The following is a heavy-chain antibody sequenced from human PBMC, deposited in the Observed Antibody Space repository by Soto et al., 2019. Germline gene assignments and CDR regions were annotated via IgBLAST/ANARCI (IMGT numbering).Heavy chain of an antibody. CDR3: ARGGGVYYFDY. Sequence: SETLSLTCTVSGGSISSYYWSWIRQPPGKGLEWIGYIYYSGSTYYNTSLKSRVTISVDTSRNQFSLKLSSVTAADTAVYYCARGGGVYYFDYWGQGTLVTVSS. V-gene: IGHV4-59*01. D-gene: IGHD2-8*02. J-gene: IGHJ4*02. CDR1: GGSISSYY. CDR2: IYYSGST.